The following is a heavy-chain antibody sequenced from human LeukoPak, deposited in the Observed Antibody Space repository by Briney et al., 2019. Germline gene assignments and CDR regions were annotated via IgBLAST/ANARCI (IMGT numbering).Heavy chain of an antibody. CDR3: ASYGDYIDAFNI. V-gene: IGHV3-21*01. CDR2: ISSSSSYI. Sequence: GGSLRLPCAASGFTFSSYSMNWVRQAPGKGLEWVSSISSSSSYIYYADSVKGRFTISRDNAKNSLYLQMNSLRAEDTAVYYCASYGDYIDAFNIWGQGTMVTVSS. J-gene: IGHJ3*02. CDR1: GFTFSSYS. D-gene: IGHD4-17*01.